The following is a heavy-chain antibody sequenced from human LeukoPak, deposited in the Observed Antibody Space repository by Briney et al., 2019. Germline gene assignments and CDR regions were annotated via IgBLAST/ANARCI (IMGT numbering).Heavy chain of an antibody. CDR3: ARSDGYGLVGI. CDR1: GGSITSTDHY. D-gene: IGHD3-10*01. Sequence: SETLSLTCSVSGGSITSTDHYWGWIRQPPGKTLEWIGSIYSSGSTYYNPSLKSRVIIIIDTPKNHFSLTLSSVTAADTAVYYCARSDGYGLVGIWGQGTMVTVSS. J-gene: IGHJ3*02. V-gene: IGHV4-39*07. CDR2: IYSSGST.